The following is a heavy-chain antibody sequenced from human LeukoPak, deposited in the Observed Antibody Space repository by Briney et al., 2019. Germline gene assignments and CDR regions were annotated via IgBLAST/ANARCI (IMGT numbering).Heavy chain of an antibody. J-gene: IGHJ5*02. D-gene: IGHD3-10*01. CDR1: GFTFSSYG. CDR3: ARAGNYYGRHTNWFDP. Sequence: PGGSLRLSCAASGFTFSSYGMHWVRQAPGKGLEWVALISYDGSNKYYADSLKGRFTISRDNAKNSLYLQMNSLRAEDTAVYYCARAGNYYGRHTNWFDPWGQGTLVTVSS. V-gene: IGHV3-30*03. CDR2: ISYDGSNK.